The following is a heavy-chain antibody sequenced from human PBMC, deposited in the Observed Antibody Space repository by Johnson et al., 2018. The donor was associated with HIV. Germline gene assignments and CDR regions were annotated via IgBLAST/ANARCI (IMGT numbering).Heavy chain of an antibody. J-gene: IGHJ3*02. CDR2: INNDGSST. D-gene: IGHD5-18*01. V-gene: IGHV3-74*01. CDR3: VRERQSGTMQLWLRVNDAFDI. CDR1: GFTFSNYW. Sequence: VQLVESGGGLVQPGGSLRLSCAASGFTFSNYWMHWVRQVPGKGLVWVSRINNDGSSTSYADSVKGRFTISRDNAKNTLYLQMNSLRAEDTAAFYCVRERQSGTMQLWLRVNDAFDIWGQGTMVTVSS.